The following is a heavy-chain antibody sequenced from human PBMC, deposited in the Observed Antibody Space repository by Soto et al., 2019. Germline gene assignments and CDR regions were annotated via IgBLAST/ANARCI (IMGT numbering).Heavy chain of an antibody. D-gene: IGHD1-26*01. V-gene: IGHV3-30*04. Sequence: GESLKISCAASGFTFSSYAMHWVRQAPGKGLEWVAVISYDGSNKYYADSVKGRFTISRDNSKNTLYLQLNSLRAEDTAVYYCARDGTGAKAFDIWGQGTMVTVSS. J-gene: IGHJ3*02. CDR3: ARDGTGAKAFDI. CDR2: ISYDGSNK. CDR1: GFTFSSYA.